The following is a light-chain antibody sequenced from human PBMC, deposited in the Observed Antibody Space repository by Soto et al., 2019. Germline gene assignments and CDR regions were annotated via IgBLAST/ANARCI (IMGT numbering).Light chain of an antibody. CDR2: GAS. J-gene: IGKJ4*01. CDR3: QQYNNRPGELT. V-gene: IGKV3-15*01. CDR1: QSVSSN. Sequence: EIVMTQSPATLSVSPGERATLSCRASQSVSSNLAWYQQKPGQSPRLLIYGASTRATGIPARVSGSGSGTEFTLTISSLQSEDFAVYYCQQYNNRPGELTFGGGTKVEIK.